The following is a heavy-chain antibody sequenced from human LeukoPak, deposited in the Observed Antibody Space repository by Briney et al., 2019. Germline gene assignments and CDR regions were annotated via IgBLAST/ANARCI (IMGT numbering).Heavy chain of an antibody. J-gene: IGHJ4*02. CDR1: GFTFSSYG. CDR2: IWYDGSNK. D-gene: IGHD3-10*01. CDR3: ATFRDSITMVRGVIPHY. V-gene: IGHV3-33*01. Sequence: PGGSLRLSCAASGFTFSSYGMHWVRQAPGKGLEWVAVIWYDGSNKYYADSVKGRFTISRDNSKNTLYLQMNSLRAEDTAVYYCATFRDSITMVRGVIPHYWGQGTLVTVSS.